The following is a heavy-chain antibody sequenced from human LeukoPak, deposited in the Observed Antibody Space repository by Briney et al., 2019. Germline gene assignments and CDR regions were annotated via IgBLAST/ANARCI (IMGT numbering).Heavy chain of an antibody. Sequence: PGRSLRLSCVASGFMFSNYAMNWVRQTPGKGLEWVALISYEGRNKYYTDSVKGRFTIARDNSKNTLYLQMNSLRAEDTAAYFCANGYSKHYYSDYSMGDWGQGTLVTVSS. J-gene: IGHJ4*02. CDR2: ISYEGRNK. CDR3: ANGYSKHYYSDYSMGD. CDR1: GFMFSNYA. D-gene: IGHD4-11*01. V-gene: IGHV3-33*06.